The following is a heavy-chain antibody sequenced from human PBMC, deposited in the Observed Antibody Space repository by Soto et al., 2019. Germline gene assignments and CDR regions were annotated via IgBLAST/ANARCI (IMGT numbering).Heavy chain of an antibody. V-gene: IGHV1-18*04. CDR2: ISAYNGNT. D-gene: IGHD6-19*01. J-gene: IGHJ6*02. CDR1: GYTFTSYG. CDR3: AREXLSGWYQGVYYYYGMDV. Sequence: EASGKVSCKASGYTFTSYGISWVRQAPGQGLEWMGWISAYNGNTNYAQKLQGRVTMTTDTSTSTAYMELRSLRSDDTAVYYCAREXLSGWYQGVYYYYGMDVWGQGTTVTVSS.